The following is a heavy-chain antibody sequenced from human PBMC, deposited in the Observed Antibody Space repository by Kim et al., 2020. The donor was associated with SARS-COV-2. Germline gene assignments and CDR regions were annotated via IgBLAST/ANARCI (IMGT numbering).Heavy chain of an antibody. CDR2: ISGSGGST. CDR1: GFTFSSYA. CDR3: ATLFGRFMITFGGVVDY. Sequence: GGSLRLSCAASGFTFSSYAMSWVRQAPGKGLEWVSAISGSGGSTYYADSVKGRFTISRDNSKNTLYLQMNSLRAEDTAVYYCATLFGRFMITFGGVVDYWGQGTLVTVSS. J-gene: IGHJ4*02. D-gene: IGHD3-16*01. V-gene: IGHV3-23*01.